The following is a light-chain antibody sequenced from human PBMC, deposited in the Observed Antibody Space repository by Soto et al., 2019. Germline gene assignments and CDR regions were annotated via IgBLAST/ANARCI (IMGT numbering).Light chain of an antibody. CDR2: EVS. CDR1: SSDIGGYNY. Sequence: QSALTQPASVSGSLGQSITISCTGTSSDIGGYNYVSWYQQHPGKAPKLIIYEVSYRPSGVYNRFSASKSGNSASLTISGLQAEDEADYYCNSFASSNSLVFGGGTKLTVL. V-gene: IGLV2-14*01. CDR3: NSFASSNSLV. J-gene: IGLJ2*01.